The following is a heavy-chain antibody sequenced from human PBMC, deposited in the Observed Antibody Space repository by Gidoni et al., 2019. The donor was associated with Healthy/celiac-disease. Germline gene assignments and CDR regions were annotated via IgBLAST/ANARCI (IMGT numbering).Heavy chain of an antibody. Sequence: QVQLQESGPGLVKPSQTLSLTCTVSGGSISSGGYYWSWLRQHPGKGLEWIGYIYYSGSTYYNPSLKSLVTISVDTSKNQFSLKLSSVTAADTAVYYCARGYCSSTSCYNAFDIWGQGTMVTVSS. CDR1: GGSISSGGYY. J-gene: IGHJ3*02. D-gene: IGHD2-2*02. CDR3: ARGYCSSTSCYNAFDI. CDR2: IYYSGST. V-gene: IGHV4-31*01.